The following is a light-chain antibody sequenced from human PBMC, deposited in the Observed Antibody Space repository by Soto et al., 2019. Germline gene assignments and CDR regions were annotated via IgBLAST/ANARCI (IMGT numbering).Light chain of an antibody. J-gene: IGKJ1*01. CDR3: QQYNNWPKT. V-gene: IGKV3-15*01. CDR1: QSVSSD. CDR2: GAS. Sequence: EIGVTQSPATLVLSSGERATLSCRARQSVSSDLAWYQQKPGQAPRLPIYGASTRATGIPARFSGSGSGTEFTLTISSLQSEDFAVYYCQQYNNWPKTFDQGTKV.